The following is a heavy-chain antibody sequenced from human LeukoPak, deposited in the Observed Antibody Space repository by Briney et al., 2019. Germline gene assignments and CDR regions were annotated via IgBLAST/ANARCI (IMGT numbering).Heavy chain of an antibody. J-gene: IGHJ4*02. V-gene: IGHV3-53*01. CDR1: GFTFSTYA. CDR3: ARVYRNTYYYGSSHYFDY. CDR2: IYSGGST. Sequence: GGSLRLSCAASGFTFSTYAMTWVRQAPGKGLEWVSVIYSGGSTYYADSVKGRFTISRDNSKNTLYLQMNSLRAEDTAVYYCARVYRNTYYYGSSHYFDYWGQGTLVTVSS. D-gene: IGHD3-10*01.